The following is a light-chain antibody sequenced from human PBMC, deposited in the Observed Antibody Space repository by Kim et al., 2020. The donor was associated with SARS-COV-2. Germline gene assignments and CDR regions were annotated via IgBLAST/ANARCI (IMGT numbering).Light chain of an antibody. V-gene: IGKV2-28*01. Sequence: EPASISCRSSQSLLHSNGYNYLDWYLQKPGQSPQLLIYLGSNRASGVPDRFSGSGSGADFTLKISRVEAEDVGVYYCMQALQTPYTVGQGTKLEI. CDR3: MQALQTPYT. J-gene: IGKJ2*01. CDR1: QSLLHSNGYNY. CDR2: LGS.